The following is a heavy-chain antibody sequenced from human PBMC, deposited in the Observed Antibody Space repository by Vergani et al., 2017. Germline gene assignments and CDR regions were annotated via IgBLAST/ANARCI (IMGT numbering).Heavy chain of an antibody. CDR1: GFTFSSYA. D-gene: IGHD3-3*01. CDR3: AKDAPDWSGLNWFDP. J-gene: IGHJ5*02. V-gene: IGHV3-23*01. CDR2: VSGSGGST. Sequence: EVQLLESGGGLVQPGGSLRLSCAASGFTFSSYAMSWVRQAPGKGLEWVSGVSGSGGSTYYADSVKGRFTGSRDNSKNTLYLHMNNLRAEDTAVYYCAKDAPDWSGLNWFDPWGQGTLVTVSS.